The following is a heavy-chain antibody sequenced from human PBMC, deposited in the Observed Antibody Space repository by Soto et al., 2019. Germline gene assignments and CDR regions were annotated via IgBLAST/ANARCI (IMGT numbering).Heavy chain of an antibody. V-gene: IGHV1-46*01. CDR1: GYTFTSYY. CDR2: INPSGGST. CDR3: ARDLVPYSSSWFDYYYYGMDV. Sequence: ASVKVSCKASGYTFTSYYMHWVRQAPGQGLEWMGIINPSGGSTSYAQKFQGRVTMTRETSTSTVYMELSSLRSEDTAVYYCARDLVPYSSSWFDYYYYGMDVWGQGTTVTVSS. D-gene: IGHD6-13*01. J-gene: IGHJ6*02.